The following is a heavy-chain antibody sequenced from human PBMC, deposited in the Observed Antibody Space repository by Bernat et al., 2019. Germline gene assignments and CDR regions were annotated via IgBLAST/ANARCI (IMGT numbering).Heavy chain of an antibody. CDR1: GGSISSSSYY. CDR2: IYYSGST. J-gene: IGHJ4*02. Sequence: QLQLQESGPGLVKPSETLSLTCTVTGGSISSSSYYWGWIRQPPGKGLEWIGSIYYSGSTYYNPSLKSRVTISVDTSKNQFSLKLSAVTAADTAVYYCAGHGGWFGETYEGYYFDYWGQGTLVTVSS. V-gene: IGHV4-39*01. CDR3: AGHGGWFGETYEGYYFDY. D-gene: IGHD3-10*01.